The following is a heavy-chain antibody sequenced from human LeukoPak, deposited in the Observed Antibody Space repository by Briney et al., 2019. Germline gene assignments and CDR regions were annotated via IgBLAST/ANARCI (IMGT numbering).Heavy chain of an antibody. CDR3: ARGGSGSYSPFDF. D-gene: IGHD1-26*01. CDR2: ISTSGST. J-gene: IGHJ4*02. V-gene: IGHV4-4*07. CDR1: GDSICTYY. Sequence: PSETLSLTCTVSGDSICTYYWTWIRQPAGKGLEWIGRISTSGSTNYNPSPKSRVTMSVDTSKNQFSLKLSSVTAADTAVYYCARGGSGSYSPFDFWGQGNLVTVSS.